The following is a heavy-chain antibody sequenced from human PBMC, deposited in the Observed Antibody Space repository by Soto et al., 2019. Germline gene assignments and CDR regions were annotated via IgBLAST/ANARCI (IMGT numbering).Heavy chain of an antibody. V-gene: IGHV1-2*02. CDR1: GYTFTGYY. CDR3: ARRPRDSYGYYYYYYGMDV. J-gene: IGHJ6*02. CDR2: INPNSGGT. D-gene: IGHD5-18*01. Sequence: ASVKVSCKASGYTFTGYYMHWVRQAPGQGLEWMGWINPNSGGTNYAQKFQGRVTMTRDTSISTAYMELSRLRSDDTAVYYCARRPRDSYGYYYYYYGMDVWGQGTTVTVSS.